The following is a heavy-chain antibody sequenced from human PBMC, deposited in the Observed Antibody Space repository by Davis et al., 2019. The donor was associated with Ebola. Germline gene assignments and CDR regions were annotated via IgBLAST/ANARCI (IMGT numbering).Heavy chain of an antibody. Sequence: GESLKISCAASGFTFSSYAMSWVRQAPGKGLEWVSAISGSGGSTYYADSVKGRFTISRDNSKNTLYLQMNSLRAEDTAVYYCASEGCGGDCYSTLYYYYGMDVWGQGTTVTVSS. CDR3: ASEGCGGDCYSTLYYYYGMDV. V-gene: IGHV3-23*01. CDR1: GFTFSSYA. D-gene: IGHD2-21*02. J-gene: IGHJ6*02. CDR2: ISGSGGST.